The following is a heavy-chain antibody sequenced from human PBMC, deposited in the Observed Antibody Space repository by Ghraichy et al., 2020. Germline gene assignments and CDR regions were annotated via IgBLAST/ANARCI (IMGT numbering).Heavy chain of an antibody. J-gene: IGHJ4*02. D-gene: IGHD3-22*01. CDR3: GRLLNYYDTDS. V-gene: IGHV4-34*01. CDR2: INHSGSA. Sequence: SETLSLTCAVSGGSFSNYYWTWIRQPPGKGLEWIGEINHSGSANYNPSLKSRVIISVDTSKKQFSLKLSSVTAADTAMYYCGRLLNYYDTDSWGQGTLVTV. CDR1: GGSFSNYY.